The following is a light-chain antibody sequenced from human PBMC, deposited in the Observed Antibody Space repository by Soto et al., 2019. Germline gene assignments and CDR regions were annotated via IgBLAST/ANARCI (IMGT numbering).Light chain of an antibody. V-gene: IGLV1-51*02. Sequence: QSVLTQPPSVSAAPGQKVTISCSGSSSNIGNNYVSWYQQLPGTAPKLLIYENNKRPSGIPDRFSGSKSGTSATLGITGLQTGDEADYYCGTWVSSLSVLYVFGTGTKVTVL. CDR2: ENN. J-gene: IGLJ1*01. CDR1: SSNIGNNY. CDR3: GTWVSSLSVLYV.